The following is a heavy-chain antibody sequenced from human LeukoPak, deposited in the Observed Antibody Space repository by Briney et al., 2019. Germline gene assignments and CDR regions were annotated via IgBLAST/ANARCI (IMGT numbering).Heavy chain of an antibody. CDR1: GGSIGSGDYY. CDR3: ARGGGGVVVPAATFFDY. D-gene: IGHD2-2*01. V-gene: IGHV4-30-4*01. CDR2: IYYSGST. Sequence: SETLSLTCTVSGGSIGSGDYYWSWIRQPPGKGLEWIGYIYYSGSTYYNPSLKSRVTISVDTSKNQFSLKLSSVTAADTAVYYCARGGGGVVVPAATFFDYWGQGTLVTVSS. J-gene: IGHJ4*02.